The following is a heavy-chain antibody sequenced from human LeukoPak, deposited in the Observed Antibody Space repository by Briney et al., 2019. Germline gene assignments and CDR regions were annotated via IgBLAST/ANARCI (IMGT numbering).Heavy chain of an antibody. J-gene: IGHJ4*02. D-gene: IGHD3-9*01. CDR2: ISGGNGNTYYA. CDR1: GFPFSSYA. Sequence: PGGSLRLSYAASGFPFSSYAMSWVRQSPGKGLEWVSAISGGNGNTYYAYYADSVRGRFTISRDSSKNTLYLQMNSLRAEDTAVYHCAKFYDILTGYFDYWGQGTLVTVSS. V-gene: IGHV3-23*01. CDR3: AKFYDILTGYFDY.